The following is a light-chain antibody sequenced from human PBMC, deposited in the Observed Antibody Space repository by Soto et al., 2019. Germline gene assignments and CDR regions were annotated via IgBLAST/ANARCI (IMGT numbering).Light chain of an antibody. Sequence: DIQMTQSPSTLSASVGDRVTITCRASQSISSWLAWYQQKPGKAPKLLIYDASSLESGVPSRFSGSGSGTEFTLTISSLLPDDFATYYCQQYTSYSFGGGTKVEIK. J-gene: IGKJ4*01. CDR3: QQYTSYS. CDR2: DAS. CDR1: QSISSW. V-gene: IGKV1-5*01.